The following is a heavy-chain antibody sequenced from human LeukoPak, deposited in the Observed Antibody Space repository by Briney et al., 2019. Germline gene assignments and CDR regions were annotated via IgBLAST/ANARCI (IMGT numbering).Heavy chain of an antibody. V-gene: IGHV2-5*02. CDR1: GFSLSTSGVG. D-gene: IGHD6-13*01. CDR3: AHIQGSSWYEDVWFDP. CDR2: IYWDDDK. J-gene: IGHJ5*02. Sequence: SGPTLVKPTQTLTLTCTFSGFSLSTSGVGVGWIRQPPGKALEWLALIYWDDDKRYSPPLKSRLTITKDTSKNQVVLTMTNMDPVDTATYYCAHIQGSSWYEDVWFDPWGQGTLVTVSS.